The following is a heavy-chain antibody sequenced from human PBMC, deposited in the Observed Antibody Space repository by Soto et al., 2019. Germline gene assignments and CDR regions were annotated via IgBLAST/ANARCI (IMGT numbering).Heavy chain of an antibody. Sequence: SETLSLTCTVSGGSISSYYWSWIRQPAGKGLEWIGRIYTSGSTNYNPSLKSRVTMSVDTSKNQFSLKLSSVTAADTAVYFCARGTPSPLIVRSSRGPWFDPWGQGTLVTVSS. CDR1: GGSISSYY. V-gene: IGHV4-4*07. J-gene: IGHJ5*02. CDR2: IYTSGST. CDR3: ARGTPSPLIVRSSRGPWFDP. D-gene: IGHD2-15*01.